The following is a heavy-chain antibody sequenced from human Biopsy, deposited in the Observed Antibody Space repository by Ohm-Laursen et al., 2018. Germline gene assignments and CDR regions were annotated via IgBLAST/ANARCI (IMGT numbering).Heavy chain of an antibody. D-gene: IGHD6-19*01. CDR2: ISPSSGGT. V-gene: IGHV1-2*02. J-gene: IGHJ4*02. CDR1: GYTFTDYF. Sequence: GASVKVSCKASGYTFTDYFLHWVRQAPGQGPEWMGWISPSSGGTNYAQKFQGRATMTRDTSKSTVYMELSSLRSADTAVYFCARNTGWYGDLYYFDYWGQGTLVTVSS. CDR3: ARNTGWYGDLYYFDY.